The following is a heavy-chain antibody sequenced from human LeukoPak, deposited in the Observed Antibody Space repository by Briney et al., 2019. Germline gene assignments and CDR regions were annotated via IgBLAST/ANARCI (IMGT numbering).Heavy chain of an antibody. CDR3: ARHTYNNGWWGGDY. Sequence: EASVKVSCKVSGYTFTDYYMHWVQQAPGKGLEWMGLVDPEDGETIYAEKFQGRVTITADTSTDTAYMELSSLRSEDTAVYYCARHTYNNGWWGGDYWGQGTLVTVSS. CDR2: VDPEDGET. CDR1: GYTFTDYY. V-gene: IGHV1-69-2*01. J-gene: IGHJ4*02. D-gene: IGHD6-19*01.